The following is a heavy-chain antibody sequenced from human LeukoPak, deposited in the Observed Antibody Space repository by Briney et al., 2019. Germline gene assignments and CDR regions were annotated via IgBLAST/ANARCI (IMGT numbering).Heavy chain of an antibody. V-gene: IGHV4-59*01. CDR1: GVSISSYY. J-gene: IGHJ4*02. Sequence: PSETLSLTCTVSGVSISSYYWSWIRQPPGKGLEWIGYIYYSGSTNYNPSLKSRVTISVDTSKNQFSLKLSSVTAADTAVYYCARGVIQYSYGYQHYFDYWGQGTQVTVSS. CDR3: ARGVIQYSYGYQHYFDY. CDR2: IYYSGST. D-gene: IGHD5-18*01.